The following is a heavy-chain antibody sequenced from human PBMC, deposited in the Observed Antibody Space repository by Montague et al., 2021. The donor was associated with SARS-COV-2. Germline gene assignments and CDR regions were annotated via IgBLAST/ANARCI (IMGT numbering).Heavy chain of an antibody. J-gene: IGHJ5*02. D-gene: IGHD3-10*01. V-gene: IGHV3-30*04. CDR2: ISYDGSNN. Sequence: SMRLSCEASGFTFSSYAMHWVRQAPGKGLEWVAVISYDGSNNYYADSLKGRFTISRDNSKHTLYLQMNSLRAEDTAVYYCARDGREGLLWFGELLFGWFDPWGQGTLVTVSS. CDR1: GFTFSSYA. CDR3: ARDGREGLLWFGELLFGWFDP.